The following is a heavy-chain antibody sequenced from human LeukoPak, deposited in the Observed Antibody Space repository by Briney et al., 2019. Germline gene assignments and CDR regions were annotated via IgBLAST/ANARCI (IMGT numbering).Heavy chain of an antibody. J-gene: IGHJ4*02. D-gene: IGHD3-3*01. CDR3: ARLSGYSSVSDFDY. CDR2: MNPNSGNT. V-gene: IGHV1-8*01. Sequence: ASVKVSCKASGYTFTSYDINWVRQATGQGLEWMGWMNPNSGNTGYAQKFQGRVTMTRNTSISTAYMELSSLRSEDTAVYCCARLSGYSSVSDFDYWGQGTLVTVSS. CDR1: GYTFTSYD.